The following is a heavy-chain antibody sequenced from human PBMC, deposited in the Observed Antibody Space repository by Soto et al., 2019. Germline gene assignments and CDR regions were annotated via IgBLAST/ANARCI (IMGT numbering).Heavy chain of an antibody. V-gene: IGHV3-30*04. J-gene: IGHJ5*02. CDR3: ARELQAGTDNVNWFAP. CDR1: GFSISRSA. CDR2: IAYDGSNR. Sequence: QVQLVESGGGVVQPGRSLRLSCAASGFSISRSAMHWVRQAPGKGLEWVAVIAYDGSNRWYADSAKGRFTISRDNSKNTVYLQMSILRGEDTAVYYGARELQAGTDNVNWFAPWGQGTLVTVSS. D-gene: IGHD1-1*01.